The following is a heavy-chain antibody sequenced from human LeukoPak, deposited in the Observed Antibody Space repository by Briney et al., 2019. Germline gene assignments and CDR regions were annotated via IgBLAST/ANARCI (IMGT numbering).Heavy chain of an antibody. CDR3: ARGGGDGDYANFDY. CDR1: GFXFSSYA. D-gene: IGHD4-17*01. V-gene: IGHV3-23*01. J-gene: IGHJ4*02. CDR2: ISGSGGST. Sequence: PGGSLRLSCAASGFXFSSYAMRWVRQAPGKGLEWVSAISGSGGSTNYADSVKGRFTISRDNSENTLYLQMNSLRAEDTAVYYCARGGGDGDYANFDYWGQGTLVTVSS.